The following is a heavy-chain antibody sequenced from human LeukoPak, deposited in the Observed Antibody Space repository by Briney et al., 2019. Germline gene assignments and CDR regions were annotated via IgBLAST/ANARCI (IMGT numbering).Heavy chain of an antibody. CDR2: MNTNSGNT. Sequence: ASVKVSCKASGYTCTSYDFNWVRQATAQGLEWMGWMNTNSGNTTNAQKFQGRVTITRNTSISTAYMELSSLRSEDTAVYYCARRDIVVVPAAPGGYYYYYYMDVWGKGTTVTVFS. J-gene: IGHJ6*03. CDR3: ARRDIVVVPAAPGGYYYYYYMDV. CDR1: GYTCTSYD. D-gene: IGHD2-2*01. V-gene: IGHV1-8*03.